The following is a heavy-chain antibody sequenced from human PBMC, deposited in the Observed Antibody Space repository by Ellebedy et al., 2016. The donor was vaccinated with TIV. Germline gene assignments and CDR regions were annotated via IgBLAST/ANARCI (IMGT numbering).Heavy chain of an antibody. CDR3: ARGVYAMGNFDY. D-gene: IGHD2-8*01. V-gene: IGHV1-3*01. CDR2: INAGNGNT. J-gene: IGHJ4*02. Sequence: AASVKVSCKASGYTFTNYDIIWVRQAPGQRLAWMGWINAGNGNTKYSQKFQGRVTITRDTSASTAYMELSSLRSEDTAVYYCARGVYAMGNFDYWGQGTLVTVSS. CDR1: GYTFTNYD.